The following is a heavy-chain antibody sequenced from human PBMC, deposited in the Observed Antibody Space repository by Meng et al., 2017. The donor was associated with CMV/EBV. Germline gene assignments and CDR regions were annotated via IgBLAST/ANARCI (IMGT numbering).Heavy chain of an antibody. CDR3: ARPLHYDFWRGYYPSGTYYYYGMDV. D-gene: IGHD3-3*01. Sequence: GESLKISCAASGFTFSSYWMSWVRQAPGKGLEWVANIKQDGSEKYYVDSVKGRFTISRDNAKNSLYLQMNSLRAEDTAVYYCARPLHYDFWRGYYPSGTYYYYGMDVWGQGTTVTVSS. V-gene: IGHV3-7*01. CDR1: GFTFSSYW. J-gene: IGHJ6*02. CDR2: IKQDGSEK.